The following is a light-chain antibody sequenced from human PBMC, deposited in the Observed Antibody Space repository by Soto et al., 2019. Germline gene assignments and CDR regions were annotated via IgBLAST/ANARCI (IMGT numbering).Light chain of an antibody. V-gene: IGKV1D-13*01. CDR1: QGISSA. J-gene: IGKJ4*01. CDR3: QQFNNYPS. CDR2: DAS. Sequence: AIQLTQSPSSLSASVGDRVTITCRASQGISSALAWYQQKPAKAPKLLIYDASSLESGVPSRFSGSGSGTDFTLTISSLQPEDFATYYCQQFNNYPSFGGGTKVEIK.